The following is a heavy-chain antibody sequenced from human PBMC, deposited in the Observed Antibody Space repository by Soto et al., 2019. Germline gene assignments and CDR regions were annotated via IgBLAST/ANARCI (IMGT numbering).Heavy chain of an antibody. J-gene: IGHJ5*02. Sequence: NPSETLSLTCTVSGGSFSKSSYYWGWIRQPPGKGLEWIGNVHYSGRTYYNPSLKSRVTISVDTSTNQFSLKLTSVTAADTAVYSCGRPQLGHSGGSQFDLWGRGTLVTVSS. CDR1: GGSFSKSSYY. D-gene: IGHD6-19*01. V-gene: IGHV4-39*01. CDR3: GRPQLGHSGGSQFDL. CDR2: VHYSGRT.